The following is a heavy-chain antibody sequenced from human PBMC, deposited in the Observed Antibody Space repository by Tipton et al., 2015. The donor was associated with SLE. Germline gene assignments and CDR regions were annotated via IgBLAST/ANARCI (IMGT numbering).Heavy chain of an antibody. CDR1: GGSISSGGYS. CDR3: ARSWSGRREFDY. CDR2: IYRTGTT. D-gene: IGHD1-26*01. Sequence: TLSLTCAVSGGSISSGGYSWSWIRQPPGKGLEWIGYIYRTGTTYVNPSLKSRVSMSMDTSNNRFSLTMTSLTVADTAVYYCARSWSGRREFDYWGPGTLVTVSS. V-gene: IGHV4-30-2*01. J-gene: IGHJ4*02.